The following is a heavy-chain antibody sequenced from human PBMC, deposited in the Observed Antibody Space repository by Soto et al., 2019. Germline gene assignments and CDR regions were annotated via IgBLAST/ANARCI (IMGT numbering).Heavy chain of an antibody. CDR1: GFTFDDYA. CDR2: ISWNSGSI. J-gene: IGHJ6*02. CDR3: AKDVSGRGSFYYYFGMDV. D-gene: IGHD1-26*01. V-gene: IGHV3-9*01. Sequence: GGSLRLSCAASGFTFDDYAMHWVRQAPGKGLEWVSGISWNSGSIGYTDSVKGRFTISRDNAKNSLYLQMNGLRAEDTALYYCAKDVSGRGSFYYYFGMDVWGHGTTVTVSS.